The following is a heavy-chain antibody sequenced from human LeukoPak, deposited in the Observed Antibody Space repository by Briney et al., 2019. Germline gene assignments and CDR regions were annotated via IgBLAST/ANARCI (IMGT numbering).Heavy chain of an antibody. CDR1: GFTFSSYA. CDR3: ITDPGAWAPI. J-gene: IGHJ3*02. CDR2: IKSKTDGETT. V-gene: IGHV3-15*01. D-gene: IGHD1-26*01. Sequence: GGSLRLSCAASGFTFSSYAMSWVRQAPGKGLEWVGRIKSKTDGETTDYAAPVKGRFTISRDDSKNTLYLQMNRVNVGDTAVYYCITDPGAWAPIWGQGTMVTVSS.